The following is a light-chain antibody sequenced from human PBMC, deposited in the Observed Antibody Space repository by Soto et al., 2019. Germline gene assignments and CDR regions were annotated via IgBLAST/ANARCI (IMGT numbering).Light chain of an antibody. CDR2: GAS. Sequence: ERVMTQSPDALSVSLGERATLSCRASQSVANKLAWYQFKPGQAPRLLLYGASTRATGVPTRFSGSGSGTEFTLTIGRLQYEDFAVYYCLQYYGGPKTFGQGTKVEIK. CDR1: QSVANK. CDR3: LQYYGGPKT. V-gene: IGKV3-15*01. J-gene: IGKJ1*01.